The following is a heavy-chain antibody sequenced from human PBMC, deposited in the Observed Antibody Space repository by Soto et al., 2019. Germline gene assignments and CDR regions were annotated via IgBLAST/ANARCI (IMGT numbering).Heavy chain of an antibody. CDR1: GFTFSSYA. J-gene: IGHJ4*02. V-gene: IGHV3-30-3*01. CDR3: ARDGLFWSGYYPDY. CDR2: ISYDGSNK. Sequence: GGSLRLSCAASGFTFSSYAMHWVRQAPGKGLEWVAVISYDGSNKYYADSVKGRFTISRDNSKNTLYLQMNSLRAEDTAVYYCARDGLFWSGYYPDYWGQGTLVTVSS. D-gene: IGHD3-3*01.